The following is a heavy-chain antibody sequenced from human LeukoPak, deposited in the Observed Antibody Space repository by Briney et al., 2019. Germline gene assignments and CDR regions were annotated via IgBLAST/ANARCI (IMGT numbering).Heavy chain of an antibody. CDR3: VRWATIFGVVIASHYFDY. CDR2: IKQDGSEK. J-gene: IGHJ4*02. Sequence: GGSLRLSCAASGFTFSSYWMSWVRQAPGKGLEWVANIKQDGSEKYYVDSVKGRFTISRDNAKNSLYLQMNSLRAEDTAVYYCVRWATIFGVVIASHYFDYWGQGTLVTVSS. V-gene: IGHV3-7*05. CDR1: GFTFSSYW. D-gene: IGHD3-3*01.